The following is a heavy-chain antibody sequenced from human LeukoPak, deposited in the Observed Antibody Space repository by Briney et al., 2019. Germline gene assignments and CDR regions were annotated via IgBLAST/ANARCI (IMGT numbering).Heavy chain of an antibody. CDR1: GGYISSSSYY. J-gene: IGHJ3*02. D-gene: IGHD3-3*01. CDR2: IYYSGST. V-gene: IGHV4-61*05. Sequence: PSETLSLTCTVSGGYISSSSYYWGWIRQPPGKGLEWIGYIYYSGSTNYNPSLKSRVTISVDTSKNQFSLKLSSVTAADTAVYYCARVNDFWSGWRAFDIWGQGTMVTVSS. CDR3: ARVNDFWSGWRAFDI.